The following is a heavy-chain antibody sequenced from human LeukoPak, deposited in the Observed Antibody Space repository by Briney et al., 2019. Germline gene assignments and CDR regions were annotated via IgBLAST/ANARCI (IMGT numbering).Heavy chain of an antibody. CDR2: ILGSGGST. Sequence: PGAPLRLSCAASGFTFSNYAMSWVRQAPGKGLEWVSAILGSGGSTYYADSVKGRFTVSRDNSRSTLYLQMKSPRAEDTALYYCAKWGDYDVLTGYYVPDYWGQGTRVTVSS. V-gene: IGHV3-23*01. D-gene: IGHD3-9*01. J-gene: IGHJ4*02. CDR1: GFTFSNYA. CDR3: AKWGDYDVLTGYYVPDY.